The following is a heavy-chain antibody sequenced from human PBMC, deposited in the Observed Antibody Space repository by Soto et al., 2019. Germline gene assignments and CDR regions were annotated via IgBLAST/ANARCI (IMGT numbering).Heavy chain of an antibody. CDR3: ARETVVVVAARADYYYYGMDV. D-gene: IGHD2-15*01. V-gene: IGHV1-18*01. Sequence: ASVKVSCKASGYTFTSCGISWVRQAPGQGLEWMGWISAYNGNTNYAQKLQGRVTMTTDTSTSTAYMELRSLRSDDTAVYYCARETVVVVAARADYYYYGMDVWGQGTTVTV. CDR1: GYTFTSCG. J-gene: IGHJ6*02. CDR2: ISAYNGNT.